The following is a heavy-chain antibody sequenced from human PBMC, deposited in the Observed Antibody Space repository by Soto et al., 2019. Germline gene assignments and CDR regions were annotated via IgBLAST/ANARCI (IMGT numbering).Heavy chain of an antibody. V-gene: IGHV1-46*03. CDR3: ARDLTVTTPGGWFDP. J-gene: IGHJ5*02. Sequence: QVQLVQSGAEVKKPGASVKVSCKASGYTFTSYYMHWVRQAPGQGLEWMGIINPSGGSTSYAQKFQGRVTMTRDTSTSTVYMELSSLRSEDTAVYYCARDLTVTTPGGWFDPWGQGTLVTVSS. CDR1: GYTFTSYY. D-gene: IGHD4-17*01. CDR2: INPSGGST.